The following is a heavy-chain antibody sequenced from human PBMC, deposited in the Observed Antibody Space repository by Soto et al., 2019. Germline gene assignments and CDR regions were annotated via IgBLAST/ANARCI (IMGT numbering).Heavy chain of an antibody. J-gene: IGHJ6*02. CDR1: GGTFSSYA. Sequence: SVKVSCKASGGTFSSYAISWVRQAPGQGLEWMGGIIPIFGTANYAQKFQGRVTITADKSTSTAYMELSSLRSEDTAVYYCAGTHYYGSSGYEGMDVWGQGTTVTVSS. CDR3: AGTHYYGSSGYEGMDV. D-gene: IGHD3-22*01. V-gene: IGHV1-69*06. CDR2: IIPIFGTA.